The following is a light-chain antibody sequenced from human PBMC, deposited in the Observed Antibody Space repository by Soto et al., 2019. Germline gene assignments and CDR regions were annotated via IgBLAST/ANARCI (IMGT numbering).Light chain of an antibody. Sequence: EVVMTQSPATLSVSPGERATLSCRASQSVRSYLAWYQQNPGQAPRVLIYGASTRATGIPARFSGSGSGTEFTLTISSLQSEDFAVYYCQQYNNWPLTFGGGTKVEIK. CDR3: QQYNNWPLT. CDR1: QSVRSY. V-gene: IGKV3-15*01. J-gene: IGKJ4*01. CDR2: GAS.